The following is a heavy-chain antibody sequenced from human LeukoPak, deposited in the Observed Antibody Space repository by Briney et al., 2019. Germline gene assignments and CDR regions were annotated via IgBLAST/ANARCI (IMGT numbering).Heavy chain of an antibody. CDR2: INTNTGNP. J-gene: IGHJ5*01. D-gene: IGHD2/OR15-2a*01. Sequence: ASVKVSCKASGYTLTSHAMSWVRQAPGQGLEWMGWINTNTGNPTYAQGFTGRFAFSLDTSVSTAYLHLSSLKAEDTAFYYCARGRNWFDPWGRGTLVTVSS. V-gene: IGHV7-4-1*02. CDR3: ARGRNWFDP. CDR1: GYTLTSHA.